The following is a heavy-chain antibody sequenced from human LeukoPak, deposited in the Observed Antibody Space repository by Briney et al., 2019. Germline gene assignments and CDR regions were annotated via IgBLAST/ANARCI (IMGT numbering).Heavy chain of an antibody. CDR1: GYSISSGYY. J-gene: IGHJ4*02. Sequence: SETLSLTCTVSGYSISSGYYWGWIRQPPGKGLEWIGSIYHSGSTYYNPSLKSRVTISVDTSKNQFSLKLSSVTAADTAVYYCARAVGRVDYWGQGTLVTVSS. CDR3: ARAVGRVDY. D-gene: IGHD3-10*01. V-gene: IGHV4-38-2*02. CDR2: IYHSGST.